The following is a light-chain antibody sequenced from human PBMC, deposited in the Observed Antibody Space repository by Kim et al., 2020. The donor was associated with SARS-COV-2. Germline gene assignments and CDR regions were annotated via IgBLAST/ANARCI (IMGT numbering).Light chain of an antibody. CDR2: AEN. CDR1: RLRSYS. CDR3: KSRDTSGYLLV. J-gene: IGLJ2*01. V-gene: IGLV3-19*01. Sequence: ALGQTVKITCQGDRLRSYSASWYQQKPGQAPILVLYAENNRTSGIPDRFSGSSSGNTASLTITGTQAEDEADYYCKSRDTSGYLLVFGGGTQLTVL.